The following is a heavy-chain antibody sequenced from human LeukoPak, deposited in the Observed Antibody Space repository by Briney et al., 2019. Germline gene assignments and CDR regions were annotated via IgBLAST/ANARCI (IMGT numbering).Heavy chain of an antibody. V-gene: IGHV3-66*01. Sequence: ETLSLTCTVSGGSISSYYWSWVRQAPGKGLEWVSVIFSAGATYYADSVKGRFTISRDNSKNTLFLQMNSLRDDDTAVYFCGAFVKVAASGSFDVWGQGTTVTVSS. D-gene: IGHD2-21*02. CDR3: GAFVKVAASGSFDV. CDR2: IFSAGAT. CDR1: GGSISSYY. J-gene: IGHJ3*01.